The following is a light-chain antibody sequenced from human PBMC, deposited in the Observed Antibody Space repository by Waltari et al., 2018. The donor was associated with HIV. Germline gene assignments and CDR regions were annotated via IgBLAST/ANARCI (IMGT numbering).Light chain of an antibody. CDR2: RND. V-gene: IGLV1-47*01. CDR3: AAWDDSLSAWV. CDR1: SSNIGSNY. J-gene: IGLJ3*02. Sequence: QSVLTQPPSASGTPGQRVSISCSGSSSNIGSNYVYWYQQLPGTAPKLLMYRNDERPSGVPDRFSGSKSGTSASLVISGLRSEDEADYYCAAWDDSLSAWVFGGGTKLTVL.